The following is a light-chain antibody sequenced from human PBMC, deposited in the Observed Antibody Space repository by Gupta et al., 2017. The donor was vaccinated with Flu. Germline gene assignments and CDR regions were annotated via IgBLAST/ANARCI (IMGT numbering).Light chain of an antibody. Sequence: QSALTQPPSASGSPGQSVTISCTGTSSDVGGYNYVSWYQQHPGKAPKLMSYEVSKRPSGVPDRFSGSKTGNTASLTVSGLQAEDEADDYCSSYAGSNNSWVFGGGTKLTVL. V-gene: IGLV2-8*01. CDR2: EVS. J-gene: IGLJ3*02. CDR1: SSDVGGYNY. CDR3: SSYAGSNNSWV.